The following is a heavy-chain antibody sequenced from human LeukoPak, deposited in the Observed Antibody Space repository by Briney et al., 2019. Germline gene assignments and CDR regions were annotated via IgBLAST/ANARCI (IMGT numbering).Heavy chain of an antibody. D-gene: IGHD2/OR15-2a*01. CDR2: INTNGKTT. CDR1: GFTFSGSW. CDR3: ARDLTIYGTGPHFED. J-gene: IGHJ4*02. Sequence: GGSLRLSCEASGFTFSGSWMHWVRQAPGKGLVWVSRINTNGKTTTYADSVKGRFTISRDNAKNTLYLQVNSLRAEDTAMYYCARDLTIYGTGPHFEDWGQGTLVTVSS. V-gene: IGHV3-74*03.